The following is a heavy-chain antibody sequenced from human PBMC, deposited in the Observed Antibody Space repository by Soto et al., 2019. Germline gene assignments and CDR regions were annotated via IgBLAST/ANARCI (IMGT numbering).Heavy chain of an antibody. J-gene: IGHJ3*02. CDR3: ARVGISIQDAFDI. CDR2: IYHSGNT. D-gene: IGHD3-3*02. Sequence: SETLSLTCSVSGGAISIGGYYWSWIRQLPGKDLEWIGYIYHSGNTYYNSSLKSRLTISVDTSKNQFSLKLTSVTAADTAVYYCARVGISIQDAFDIWGQGTMVTFSS. V-gene: IGHV4-31*03. CDR1: GGAISIGGYY.